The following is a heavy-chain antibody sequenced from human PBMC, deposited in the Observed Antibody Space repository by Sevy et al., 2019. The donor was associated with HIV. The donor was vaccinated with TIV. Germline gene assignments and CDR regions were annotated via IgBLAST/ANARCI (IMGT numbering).Heavy chain of an antibody. CDR2: IYYSGST. CDR3: AGVEMVATALYY. CDR1: GGSISSYY. D-gene: IGHD5-12*01. Sequence: SETLSLTCTVSGGSISSYYWSWIRQPPGKGLEWIGCIYYSGSTNYNPSLKSRVTISVDTSKNQFSLKLSSVTAADTAVYYCAGVEMVATALYYWGQGTLVTVSS. V-gene: IGHV4-59*01. J-gene: IGHJ4*02.